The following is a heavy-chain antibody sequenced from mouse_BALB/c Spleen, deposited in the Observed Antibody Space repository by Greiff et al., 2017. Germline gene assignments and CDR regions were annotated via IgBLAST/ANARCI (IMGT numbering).Heavy chain of an antibody. CDR2: IWAGGST. CDR3: ARDSLYGNYPFAY. Sequence: QVQLKESGPGLVAPSQSLSITCTVSGFSLTSYGVHWVRQPPGKGLEWLGVIWAGGSTNYNLALMSRLSISKDNSKRQVFLKMNSLQTDDTAMYYCARDSLYGNYPFAYWGPGPLGTVSA. D-gene: IGHD2-10*02. CDR1: GFSLTSYG. J-gene: IGHJ3*01. V-gene: IGHV2-9*02.